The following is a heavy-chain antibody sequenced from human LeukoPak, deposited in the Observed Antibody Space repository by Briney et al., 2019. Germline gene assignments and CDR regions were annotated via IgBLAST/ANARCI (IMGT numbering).Heavy chain of an antibody. CDR2: ISGSGGST. CDR3: AKGSVYDFWSGYSRHLNY. CDR1: RFTFSSYA. J-gene: IGHJ4*02. D-gene: IGHD3-3*01. V-gene: IGHV3-23*01. Sequence: GGSLILSCAASRFTFSSYAMSWVRQAPGKGLEWVSAISGSGGSTYYADSVKGRFTISRDNSKNTLYLQMNSLRAEDTAVYYCAKGSVYDFWSGYSRHLNYWGQGTLVTVSS.